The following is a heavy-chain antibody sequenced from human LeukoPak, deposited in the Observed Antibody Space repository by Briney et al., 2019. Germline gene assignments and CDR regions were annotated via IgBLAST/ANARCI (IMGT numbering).Heavy chain of an antibody. J-gene: IGHJ4*02. CDR1: GYTFTDYY. D-gene: IGHD1-26*01. CDR3: ARDYRGSYYFY. CDR2: INPNSAGT. V-gene: IGHV1-2*02. Sequence: GASVKVSCKASGYTFTDYYLHWLRQDPGQGLEWVGWINPNSAGTEYAQKFQDRVTMTTDTSTSTAYMELRSLSSDDTAVYYCARDYRGSYYFYWGQGTLVTISS.